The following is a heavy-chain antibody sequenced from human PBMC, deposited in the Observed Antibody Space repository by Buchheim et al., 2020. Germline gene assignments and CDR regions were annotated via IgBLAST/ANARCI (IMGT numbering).Heavy chain of an antibody. CDR1: GGSITTSNW. V-gene: IGHV4-4*02. CDR3: ARGVAASGPSYFGY. D-gene: IGHD6-13*01. J-gene: IGHJ4*02. Sequence: QVQLQESGPGLVKPSGTLSLTCAVSGGSITTSNWWSWVRQPPGKGLEWIGEIHHSGSANYSPSLKSRVTLSVDKSKNQFSLKLTSVTAADTAVYFCARGVAASGPSYFGYWGQGTL. CDR2: IHHSGSA.